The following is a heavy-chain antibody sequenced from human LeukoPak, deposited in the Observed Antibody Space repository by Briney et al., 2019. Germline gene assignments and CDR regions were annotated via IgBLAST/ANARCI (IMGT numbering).Heavy chain of an antibody. D-gene: IGHD3-10*01. CDR2: IDGAGST. CDR3: ARDASGSRPNY. Sequence: GESLKISCAVSGLDFFKYAMSWVRQAPGKGLEWVSSIDGAGSTKYADSVKGRFTISRDNSKNTLYPQMNSLRADDTAVYYCARDASGSRPNYWGQGTLVTVSS. CDR1: GLDFFKYA. J-gene: IGHJ4*02. V-gene: IGHV3-53*01.